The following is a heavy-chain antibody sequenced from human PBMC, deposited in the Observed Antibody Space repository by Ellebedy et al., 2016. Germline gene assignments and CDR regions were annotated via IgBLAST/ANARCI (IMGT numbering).Heavy chain of an antibody. CDR3: ARDRVYCGGDCYSGSRDAFDI. D-gene: IGHD2-21*02. CDR2: IWYDGSNK. V-gene: IGHV3-33*01. Sequence: GGFLRLSCAASGFTFSSYGMHWVRQAPGKGLEWVAVIWYDGSNKYYADSVKGRFTISRDNSKNTLYLQMNSLRAEDTAVYYCARDRVYCGGDCYSGSRDAFDIWGQGTMVTVSS. J-gene: IGHJ3*02. CDR1: GFTFSSYG.